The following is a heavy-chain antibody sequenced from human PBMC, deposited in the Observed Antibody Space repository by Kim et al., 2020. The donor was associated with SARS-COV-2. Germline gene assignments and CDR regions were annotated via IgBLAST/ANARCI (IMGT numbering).Heavy chain of an antibody. Sequence: SETLSLTCTVSGGSISSGTYYWSWIRQHPGKGLEWIGYIFYSGSTYYNPSLKTRLIISIDTSKNQFSLKLTSVTAADTADYYCARVWGGGYSSAWYDP. CDR1: GGSISSGTYY. J-gene: IGHJ5*02. V-gene: IGHV4-31*03. D-gene: IGHD6-19*01. CDR2: IFYSGST. CDR3: ARVWGGGYSSAWYDP.